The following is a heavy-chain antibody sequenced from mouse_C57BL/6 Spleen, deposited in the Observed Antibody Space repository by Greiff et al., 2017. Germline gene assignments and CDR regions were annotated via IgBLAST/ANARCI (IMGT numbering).Heavy chain of an antibody. D-gene: IGHD2-5*01. Sequence: VKLQQPGAELVMPGASVKLSCKASGYTFTSYWMHWVKQRPGQGLEWIGEIDPSDSYTNYNQKFKGKSTLTVDKSSSTAYMQLSSLTSEDSAVYYCARWGSNYGFFDYWGQGTTLTVSS. J-gene: IGHJ2*01. CDR2: IDPSDSYT. CDR3: ARWGSNYGFFDY. CDR1: GYTFTSYW. V-gene: IGHV1-69*01.